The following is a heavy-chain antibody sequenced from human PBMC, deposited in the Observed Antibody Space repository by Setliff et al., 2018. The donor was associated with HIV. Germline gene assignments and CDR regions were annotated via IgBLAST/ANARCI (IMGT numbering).Heavy chain of an antibody. CDR2: IYETGST. V-gene: IGHV4-59*08. CDR1: GDSISGYY. J-gene: IGHJ4*02. Sequence: PSETLSLTCTVSGDSISGYYWSWIRQSPGKGLEWIGFIYETGSTYYNPSLKSRVSISIDTSKNQFSLKLSSVTAADTAIYYCATDTAMLQEGTEFWGQGTLVTVSS. CDR3: ATDTAMLQEGTEF. D-gene: IGHD5-18*01.